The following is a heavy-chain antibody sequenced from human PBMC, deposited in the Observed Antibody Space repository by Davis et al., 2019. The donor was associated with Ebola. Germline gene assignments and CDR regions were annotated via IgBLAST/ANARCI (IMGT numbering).Heavy chain of an antibody. CDR2: VFHTGRS. V-gene: IGHV4-38-2*02. CDR3: ARGLDSSSSSTYYYYYMDV. CDR1: GYSITSGHY. J-gene: IGHJ6*03. Sequence: PGGSLRLSCTVSGYSITSGHYWGWIRQTPGKGLEWIGSVFHTGRSDSNPSLKSRVTISVDTSKNQFSLKLTSVTAADTAVYYCARGLDSSSSSTYYYYYMDVWGKGTTVTVSS. D-gene: IGHD6-13*01.